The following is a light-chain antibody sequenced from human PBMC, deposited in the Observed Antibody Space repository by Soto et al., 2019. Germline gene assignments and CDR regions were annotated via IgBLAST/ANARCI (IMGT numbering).Light chain of an antibody. CDR2: DVS. CDR3: QQYGCTPLT. Sequence: SVFTQSPGTLSSSPGERATLSCSTGQSVRNNYLAGYQQKPGQPTRFLIYDVSTRAACIPDRFSGSGSGTDFTLTISRVEPEDFAVYYYQQYGCTPLTFGGGTKVDIK. CDR1: QSVRNNY. V-gene: IGKV3-20*01. J-gene: IGKJ4*01.